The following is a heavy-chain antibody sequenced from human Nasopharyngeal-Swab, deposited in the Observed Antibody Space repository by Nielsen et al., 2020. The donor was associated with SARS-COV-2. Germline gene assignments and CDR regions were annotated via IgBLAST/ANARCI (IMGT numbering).Heavy chain of an antibody. V-gene: IGHV7-4-1*02. CDR2: INTNTGNP. D-gene: IGHD6-13*01. CDR1: GYTFTSYA. Sequence: ASVKVSCKASGYTFTSYAMNWVRQAPGQGLEWMGWINTNTGNPTYDQGFTGRFVFSLDTSVSTAYLQISSLKAEDTAVYYCAREAAAGIVYGMDVWGQWTTVTVSS. CDR3: AREAAAGIVYGMDV. J-gene: IGHJ6*02.